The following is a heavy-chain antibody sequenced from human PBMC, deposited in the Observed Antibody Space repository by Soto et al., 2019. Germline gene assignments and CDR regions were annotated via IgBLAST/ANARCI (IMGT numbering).Heavy chain of an antibody. CDR3: ARDPYYYDSHYYYGMDV. Sequence: GVLRLSCAASGFSFNRHWMSWVRQAPGKGLQWVASIKRDGSEKYYVDSVKGRFTISRDNVKNSLSLQMNSLRAEDTAVYYCARDPYYYDSHYYYGMDVWGQGTTVTVSS. J-gene: IGHJ6*02. CDR2: IKRDGSEK. V-gene: IGHV3-7*01. CDR1: GFSFNRHW. D-gene: IGHD3-22*01.